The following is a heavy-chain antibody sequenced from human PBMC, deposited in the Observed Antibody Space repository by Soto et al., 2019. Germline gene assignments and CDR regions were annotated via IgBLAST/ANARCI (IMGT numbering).Heavy chain of an antibody. D-gene: IGHD4-4*01. CDR3: ARSSTVTTIPDFDY. Sequence: QVQLQESGPGLVKPSETLSLTCTVSGGSISSYYWSWIRQPPGKGLEWIGYIYYSGSTNYNPSLKSRVTISVDTSKNQFSLKLSSVTAADTAVYYWARSSTVTTIPDFDYWGQGTLVTVSS. CDR1: GGSISSYY. V-gene: IGHV4-59*08. CDR2: IYYSGST. J-gene: IGHJ4*02.